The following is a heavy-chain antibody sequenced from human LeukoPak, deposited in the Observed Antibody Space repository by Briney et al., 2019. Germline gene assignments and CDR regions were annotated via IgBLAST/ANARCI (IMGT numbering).Heavy chain of an antibody. D-gene: IGHD3-9*01. V-gene: IGHV3-11*06. CDR2: ISSSSSYT. CDR1: GFTFSDYY. CDR3: ARASRYFDWLLSHFDY. Sequence: PGGSLRLSCAASGFTFSDYYMSWIRQAPGKGLEWVPYISSSSSYTNYADSVKGRFTISRDNAKNSLYLQMNSLRAEDTAVYYCARASRYFDWLLSHFDYWGQGTLVTVSS. J-gene: IGHJ4*02.